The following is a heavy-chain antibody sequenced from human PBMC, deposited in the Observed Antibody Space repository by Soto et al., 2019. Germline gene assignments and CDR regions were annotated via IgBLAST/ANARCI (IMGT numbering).Heavy chain of an antibody. D-gene: IGHD3-3*01. CDR3: ARSREYYDFWSGYYRTGMPGYYYYYGMDV. CDR2: ISYDGSNK. J-gene: IGHJ6*02. V-gene: IGHV3-30*03. Sequence: QVQLVESGGGVVQPGRSLRLSCAASGFTFSSYGMHWVRQAPGKGLEWVAVISYDGSNKYYADSVKGRFTISRDNSKNTLYLQMNSLRAEDTAVYYCARSREYYDFWSGYYRTGMPGYYYYYGMDVWGQGTTVTVSS. CDR1: GFTFSSYG.